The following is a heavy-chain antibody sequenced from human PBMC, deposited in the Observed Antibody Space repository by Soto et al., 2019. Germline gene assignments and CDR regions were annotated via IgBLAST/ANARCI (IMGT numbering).Heavy chain of an antibody. Sequence: PGGSLRLSCAASGFTFSSYAMSWVRQAPGKGLEWVSAISGSGGSTYYADSVKGRFTISRDNSKNTLYLQMNSLRAEDTAVYYCAKESDSSGYYYDPFDYWGQGTLVTVSS. CDR2: ISGSGGST. V-gene: IGHV3-23*01. D-gene: IGHD3-22*01. CDR3: AKESDSSGYYYDPFDY. CDR1: GFTFSSYA. J-gene: IGHJ4*02.